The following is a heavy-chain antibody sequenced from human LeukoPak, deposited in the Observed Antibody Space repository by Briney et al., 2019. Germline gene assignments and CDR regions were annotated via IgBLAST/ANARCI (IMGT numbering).Heavy chain of an antibody. Sequence: PGRSLRLSCAASGFTLSSYGMHWVRQAPGKGLEWVAVISYDGSNKYYADSVKGRFTISRDNSKNTLYLQMNSLRAEDTAVYYCATSIVVVPAATGGTDAFDIWGQGTMVTVSS. J-gene: IGHJ3*02. D-gene: IGHD2-2*01. CDR3: ATSIVVVPAATGGTDAFDI. CDR2: ISYDGSNK. CDR1: GFTLSSYG. V-gene: IGHV3-30*03.